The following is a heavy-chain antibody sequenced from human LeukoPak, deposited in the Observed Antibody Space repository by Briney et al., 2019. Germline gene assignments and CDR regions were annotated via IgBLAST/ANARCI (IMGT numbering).Heavy chain of an antibody. CDR1: GYIFTTYY. CDR2: INPSAGST. D-gene: IGHD3-22*01. Sequence: VASVKVSFKASGYIFTTYYMHWVRQAPGQGLEWMAIINPSAGSTTYAQKFQGRVTMTRDTSTSTVYMELSSLRSEDTAVYYCARIRYSDSSEYGLDYWGQGTLVTVSS. J-gene: IGHJ4*02. V-gene: IGHV1-46*01. CDR3: ARIRYSDSSEYGLDY.